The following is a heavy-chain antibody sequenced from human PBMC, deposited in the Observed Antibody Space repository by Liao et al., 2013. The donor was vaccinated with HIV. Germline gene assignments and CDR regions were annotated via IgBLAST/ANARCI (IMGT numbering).Heavy chain of an antibody. V-gene: IGHV4-30-2*01. CDR1: GGSISSGGYS. D-gene: IGHD1-1*01. J-gene: IGHJ5*02. CDR3: ARGGRLITNWFNP. CDR2: VYHSGST. Sequence: QLQLQESGSGLVKPSQTLSLTCAVSGGSISSGGYSWNWIRLPPGXGLEWIGYVYHSGSTNYNPSLKSRVTISVDTSKNQFSLRLTSVTAADTAVYYCARGGRLITNWFNPWGQGTLVTVSS.